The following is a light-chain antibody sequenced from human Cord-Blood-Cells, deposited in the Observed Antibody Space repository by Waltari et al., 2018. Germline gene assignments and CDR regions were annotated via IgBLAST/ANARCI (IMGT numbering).Light chain of an antibody. CDR1: SSAVGSYNL. V-gene: IGLV2-23*02. CDR3: CSYAGSSTWV. Sequence: QSALTQPASVSGSPGQSITISCTGTSSAVGSYNLVPWYQQHPGKAPKLMIYEVSKRPSGVPNRFSGSKSGNTASLTISGLQAEDEADYYCCSYAGSSTWVFGGGTKLTVL. J-gene: IGLJ3*02. CDR2: EVS.